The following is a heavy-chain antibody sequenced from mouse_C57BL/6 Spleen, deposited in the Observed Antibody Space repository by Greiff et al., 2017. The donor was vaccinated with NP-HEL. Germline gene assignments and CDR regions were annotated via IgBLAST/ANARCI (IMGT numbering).Heavy chain of an antibody. CDR3: ARDLTTVVAYYYAMDY. J-gene: IGHJ4*01. Sequence: VQLQQSGPELVKPGASVKISCKASGYAFSSSWMNWVKQRPGKGLEWIGRIYPGDGDTNYNGKVKGKATLTADKSSSTAYMQLSSLTSEDSAVYFCARDLTTVVAYYYAMDYWGQGTSVTVSS. D-gene: IGHD1-1*01. V-gene: IGHV1-82*01. CDR1: GYAFSSSW. CDR2: IYPGDGDT.